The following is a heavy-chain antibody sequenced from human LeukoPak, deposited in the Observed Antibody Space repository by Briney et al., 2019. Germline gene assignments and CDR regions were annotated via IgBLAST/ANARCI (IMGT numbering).Heavy chain of an antibody. Sequence: SETLSLTCTVSGGSISSYCWSWIRQPPGKGLEWIGYIYYSGSTNYNPSLKSRVTISVDTSTNQFSLKLSSVNAADTAVYYCAREPYGSSWSDYYYYGMDVWGQGTTVTVSS. V-gene: IGHV4-59*12. J-gene: IGHJ6*02. CDR3: AREPYGSSWSDYYYYGMDV. D-gene: IGHD6-13*01. CDR1: GGSISSYC. CDR2: IYYSGST.